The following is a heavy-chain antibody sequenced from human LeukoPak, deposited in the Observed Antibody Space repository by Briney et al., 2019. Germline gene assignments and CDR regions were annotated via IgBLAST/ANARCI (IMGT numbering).Heavy chain of an antibody. CDR2: ISGSASST. CDR3: ARDVIYDSEIYSYGDS. Sequence: PGGSLRLSCAASGFTFSNYAMSWVRQAPGKGLEWVSAISGSASSTYHADSVQGRFSISRDNSKNTVDLQMNSLRAEDTAVYYCARDVIYDSEIYSYGDSWGQGTLVTVSS. D-gene: IGHD3-16*01. CDR1: GFTFSNYA. V-gene: IGHV3-23*01. J-gene: IGHJ4*02.